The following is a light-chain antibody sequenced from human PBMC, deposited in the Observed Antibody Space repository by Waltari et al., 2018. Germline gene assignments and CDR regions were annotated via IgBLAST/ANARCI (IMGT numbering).Light chain of an antibody. CDR2: DRN. J-gene: IGLJ1*01. V-gene: IGLV3-19*01. CDR3: NSRENNNKYIFV. Sequence: SSELTKDPAASVALGQTVTITCQGDSLRNSFEHWYQQKPGQAPVLVIYDRNNRPSGIPDRFSASRSGDTASLTITGAQAEDEADYYCNSRENNNKYIFVFGSGTKVSVL. CDR1: SLRNSF.